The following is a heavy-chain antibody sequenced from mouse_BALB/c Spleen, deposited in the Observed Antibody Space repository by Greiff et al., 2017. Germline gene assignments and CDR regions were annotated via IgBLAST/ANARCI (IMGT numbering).Heavy chain of an antibody. Sequence: EVQRVESGGGLVQPKGSLKLSCAASGFTFNTYAMNWVRQAPGKGLEWVARIRSKSNNYATYYADSVKDRFTISRDDSQSMLYLQMNNLKTEDTAMYYCVRHGNYLDYWGQGTTLTVSS. CDR2: IRSKSNNYAT. D-gene: IGHD1-1*01. CDR3: VRHGNYLDY. V-gene: IGHV10-1*02. J-gene: IGHJ2*01. CDR1: GFTFNTYA.